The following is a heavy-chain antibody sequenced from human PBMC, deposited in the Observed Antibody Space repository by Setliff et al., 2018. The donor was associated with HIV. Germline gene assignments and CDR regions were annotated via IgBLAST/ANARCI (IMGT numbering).Heavy chain of an antibody. V-gene: IGHV4-4*08. D-gene: IGHD6-13*01. CDR1: GDSTSTYY. Sequence: SETLSLTCTVSGDSTSTYYWNWIRQSPGKGLEWIGYIYTTQTTYNPSLKSRVTISVDTSKNQFTLRLSSVTAADTAVYYCAREQQLALDYWGQGTLVTVSS. J-gene: IGHJ4*02. CDR2: IYTTQTT. CDR3: AREQQLALDY.